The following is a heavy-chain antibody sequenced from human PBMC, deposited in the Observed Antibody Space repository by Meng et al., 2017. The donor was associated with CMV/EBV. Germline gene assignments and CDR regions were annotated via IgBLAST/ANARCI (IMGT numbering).Heavy chain of an antibody. CDR3: AGQNVAAAAGTVFDY. CDR2: IYYSGST. Sequence: ETLSLTCTVSGGSISSYYWSWIRQPPGKGLEWIGYIYYSGSTNYNPSLKSRVTISVDTSKNQFSLKLSSVTAADTAVYYCAGQNVAAAAGTVFDYWGQGTLVTVSS. CDR1: GGSISSYY. J-gene: IGHJ4*02. D-gene: IGHD6-13*01. V-gene: IGHV4-59*01.